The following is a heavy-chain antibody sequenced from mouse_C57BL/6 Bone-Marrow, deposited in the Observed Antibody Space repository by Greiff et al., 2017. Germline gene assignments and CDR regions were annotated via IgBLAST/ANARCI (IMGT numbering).Heavy chain of an antibody. J-gene: IGHJ1*03. CDR3: TRGYEYWYFDV. Sequence: QVHVKQSGAELVRPGASVTLSCKASGYTFTDYEMHWVKQTPVHGLEWIGAIDPETGGTAYNQKFKGKAILTADKSSSTAYMELRSLTSEDSAVYYCTRGYEYWYFDVWGTGTTVTVSS. CDR2: IDPETGGT. V-gene: IGHV1-15*01. CDR1: GYTFTDYE. D-gene: IGHD2-2*01.